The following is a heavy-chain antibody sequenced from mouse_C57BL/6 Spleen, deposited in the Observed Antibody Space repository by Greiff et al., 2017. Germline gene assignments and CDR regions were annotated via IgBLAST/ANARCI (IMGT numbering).Heavy chain of an antibody. D-gene: IGHD2-4*01. J-gene: IGHJ3*01. Sequence: VQLQQSGPELVKPGASVKISCKASGYSFTDYNMNWVKQSNGKSLEWIGVINPNYGTTSYNQKFKGKATFTVDQSSSTAYMQLNSLTSEDSAVYYGARSRDYDERTWFAYWGQGTLVTVSA. CDR3: ARSRDYDERTWFAY. CDR1: GYSFTDYN. CDR2: INPNYGTT. V-gene: IGHV1-39*01.